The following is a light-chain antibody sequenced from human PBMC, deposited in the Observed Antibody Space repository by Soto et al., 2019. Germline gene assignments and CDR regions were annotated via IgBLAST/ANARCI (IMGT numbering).Light chain of an antibody. CDR2: DAS. CDR3: QQYNNWPRT. CDR1: QSIGRW. Sequence: DIQMTQSPSTLSAFVGDRVTITCRASQSIGRWLAWYQQKPGKAPKLLIYDASSLESGVPSRFSGSGSGTEFTLTISCLQSEDFAVYYCQQYNNWPRTFGQGTKVDIK. J-gene: IGKJ1*01. V-gene: IGKV1-5*01.